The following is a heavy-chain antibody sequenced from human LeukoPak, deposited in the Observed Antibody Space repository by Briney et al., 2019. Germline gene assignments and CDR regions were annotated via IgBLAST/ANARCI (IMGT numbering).Heavy chain of an antibody. CDR2: ISSSGTTI. CDR3: ARSTGELSEWFDP. V-gene: IGHV3-48*03. J-gene: IGHJ5*02. D-gene: IGHD3-16*02. Sequence: PGGSLRLSCAASGFSFSSFEMNWVRQAPGKGLEWVSYISSSGTTIYYADSVKGRFTISRDNSKNTVYLQMNSLRAEDTAVYYCARSTGELSEWFDPWGQGTLVTVSS. CDR1: GFSFSSFE.